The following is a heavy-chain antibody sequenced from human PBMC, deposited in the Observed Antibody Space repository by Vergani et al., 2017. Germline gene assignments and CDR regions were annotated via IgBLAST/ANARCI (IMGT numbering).Heavy chain of an antibody. CDR1: GFTFSSYS. CDR2: ISSSSSYI. J-gene: IGHJ4*02. D-gene: IGHD5-12*01. CDR3: ATSSCYDFYFDY. V-gene: IGHV3-21*01. Sequence: EVQLVESGGGLVKPGGSLRLSCAASGFTFSSYSMNWVRQAPGKGLEWVSSISSSSSYIYSADSVKGRFTISRDNAKNSRYLQMNSLRAEDTAVYYCATSSCYDFYFDYWGQGTLVTVSS.